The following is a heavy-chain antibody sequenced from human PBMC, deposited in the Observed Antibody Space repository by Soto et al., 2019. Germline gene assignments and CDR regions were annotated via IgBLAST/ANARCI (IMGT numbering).Heavy chain of an antibody. CDR2: ISSSSSYI. V-gene: IGHV3-21*01. D-gene: IGHD2-21*01. CDR1: GFTFSSYN. Sequence: PGGSLRLSCAASGFTFSSYNMNWVRQAPGKGLEWVSSISSSSSYIYYADSVKGRFTISRDNAKNSLYLQMNSLRVEDTAVYYCVRQNWDSYFSYFDSWGQGTLVTVSS. CDR3: VRQNWDSYFSYFDS. J-gene: IGHJ4*02.